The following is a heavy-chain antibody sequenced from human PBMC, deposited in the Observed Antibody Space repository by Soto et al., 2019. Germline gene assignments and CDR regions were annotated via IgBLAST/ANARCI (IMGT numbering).Heavy chain of an antibody. CDR3: ARALRHYYYDY. J-gene: IGHJ4*02. D-gene: IGHD3-22*01. CDR2: IIPILGIA. CDR1: GGTFSSYT. Sequence: QVQLVQSGAEVKKPGSSVKVSCKASGGTFSSYTISWVRQAPGQGLEWMGRIIPILGIANYAQKYQGRVRITADKSTSKAYMELSSLRSEDTAVYYCARALRHYYYDYWGQGTLVTVSS. V-gene: IGHV1-69*02.